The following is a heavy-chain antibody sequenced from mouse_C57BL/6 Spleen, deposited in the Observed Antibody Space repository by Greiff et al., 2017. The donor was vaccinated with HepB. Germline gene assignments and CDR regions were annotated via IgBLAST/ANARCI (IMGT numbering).Heavy chain of an antibody. CDR1: GYSFTGYY. CDR3: ARDGGDYDEGTFDY. V-gene: IGHV1-42*01. Sequence: EVQLQQSGPELVKPGASVKISCKASGYSFTGYYMNWVKQSPEKSLEWIGEINPSTGGTTYNQKFKAKATLTVDKSSSTAYMQLKSLTSEDSAVYYCARDGGDYDEGTFDYWGQGTTLTVSS. D-gene: IGHD2-4*01. CDR2: INPSTGGT. J-gene: IGHJ2*01.